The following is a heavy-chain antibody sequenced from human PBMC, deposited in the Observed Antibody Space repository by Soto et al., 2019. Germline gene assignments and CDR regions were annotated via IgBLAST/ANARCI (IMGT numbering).Heavy chain of an antibody. Sequence: SVKVSCKASGVTFSSYAISWVRQAPGQGLEWMGGLIPIFGTANYAQKFQGRVTITADESTSTAYMELSSLRSEDTAVYYCARAIRYYYYGTDRWGQGTTVTVSS. CDR1: GVTFSSYA. CDR2: LIPIFGTA. J-gene: IGHJ6*02. V-gene: IGHV1-69*13. D-gene: IGHD3-9*01. CDR3: ARAIRYYYYGTDR.